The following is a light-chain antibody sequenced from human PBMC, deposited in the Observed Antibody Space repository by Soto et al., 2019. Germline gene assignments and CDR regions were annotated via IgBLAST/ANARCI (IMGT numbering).Light chain of an antibody. CDR1: QSVSSY. V-gene: IGKV3-11*01. CDR3: QQRSI. Sequence: EIVLTQSPATLSLSPGVRATLSCRASQSVSSYLAWYQQKPGQAPRLLIYDASNRATGIPARFSGSGSGTDFTRTISSLEPEDFAVYYCQQRSIFGQGTKLEIK. J-gene: IGKJ2*01. CDR2: DAS.